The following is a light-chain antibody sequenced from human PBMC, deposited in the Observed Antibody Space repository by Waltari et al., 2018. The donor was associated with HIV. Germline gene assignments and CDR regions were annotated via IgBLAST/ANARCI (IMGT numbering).Light chain of an antibody. CDR3: AAWDDSLSGLV. Sequence: QSALTQPASVSGSPGQSITISCTGTSSDVGSYNLVSWYQQHPGKAPKLMIYEVSKRPSGVSNRFSGSKSGTSASLAISGLRSEDEADYYCAAWDDSLSGLVFGGGTKLTVL. J-gene: IGLJ3*02. CDR2: EVS. CDR1: SSDVGSYNL. V-gene: IGLV2-14*02.